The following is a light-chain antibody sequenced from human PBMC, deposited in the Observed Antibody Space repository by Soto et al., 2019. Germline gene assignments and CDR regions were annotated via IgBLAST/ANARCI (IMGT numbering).Light chain of an antibody. Sequence: EIVMTQSPATLSVSPGERATLSCRASQSVSGKLAWYQQKPGQAPRLLIYGSSTRATGVPARSSGSRSGADFTLTISNPQSEDFAVYYCQQYTNWPPITVGQGTRLEIK. V-gene: IGKV3-15*01. CDR1: QSVSGK. CDR2: GSS. J-gene: IGKJ5*01. CDR3: QQYTNWPPIT.